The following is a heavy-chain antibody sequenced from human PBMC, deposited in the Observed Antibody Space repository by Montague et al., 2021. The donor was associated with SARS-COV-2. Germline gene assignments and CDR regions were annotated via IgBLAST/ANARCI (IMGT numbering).Heavy chain of an antibody. V-gene: IGHV4-59*08. D-gene: IGHD3/OR15-3a*01. Sequence: SETLSLTCAVAGGSIRNYNLCWIRKPPGQGLEWIWYVFYTWSTHYNPSLKSRVTISIDTSKNQISLRVTSVTATDTAKYYCASHNADDFGLLDYWGQGTLVTVSS. CDR3: ASHNADDFGLLDY. CDR1: GGSIRNYN. J-gene: IGHJ4*02. CDR2: VFYTWST.